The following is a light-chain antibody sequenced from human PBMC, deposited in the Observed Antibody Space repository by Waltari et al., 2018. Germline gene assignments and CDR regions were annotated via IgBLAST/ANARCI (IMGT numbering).Light chain of an antibody. J-gene: IGKJ5*01. CDR3: QQYYSTPT. V-gene: IGKV4-1*01. CDR1: QSVLYSSNNKNY. Sequence: DIVMTQSPDSLAVSLGERAPIYCKSSQSVLYSSNNKNYLAWYPQKPGQPPKLLIYWASTRESGVRDRVSGSGSGTDFTLTSSSLQAEDVAVYYCQQYYSTPTFGQGTRLEIK. CDR2: WAS.